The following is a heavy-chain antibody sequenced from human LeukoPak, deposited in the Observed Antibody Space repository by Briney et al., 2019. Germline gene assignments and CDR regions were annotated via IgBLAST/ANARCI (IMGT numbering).Heavy chain of an antibody. J-gene: IGHJ4*02. CDR3: ARLRAGQTDY. CDR1: GGSISTHY. D-gene: IGHD6-13*01. V-gene: IGHV4-59*08. CDR2: VYYSGNT. Sequence: SETLSLTCTVSGGSISTHYWSWLRQPPGKGLEWIGYVYYSGNTNYNPSLKSRVSISIDTSNNQFSLKLSSVTAADTAVYYCARLRAGQTDYWGQGTLVTVSS.